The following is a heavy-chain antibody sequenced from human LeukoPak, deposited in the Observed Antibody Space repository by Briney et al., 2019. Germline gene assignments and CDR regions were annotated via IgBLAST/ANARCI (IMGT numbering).Heavy chain of an antibody. CDR3: ARALRRVVPAARSWFDP. V-gene: IGHV1-2*02. Sequence: ASVKVSCKASGYTFTGYYMHWVRQAPGQGLEWMGWINPNSGGTNYAQKFQGRVTMTRDTSISTAYMELSRLRSDDTAVYYCARALRRVVPAARSWFDPWGQGTLVTVSS. CDR1: GYTFTGYY. J-gene: IGHJ5*02. D-gene: IGHD2-2*01. CDR2: INPNSGGT.